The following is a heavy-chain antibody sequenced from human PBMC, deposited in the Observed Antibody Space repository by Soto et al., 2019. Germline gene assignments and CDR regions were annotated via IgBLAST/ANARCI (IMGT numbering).Heavy chain of an antibody. J-gene: IGHJ6*02. CDR1: GGSMRGYS. V-gene: IGHV4-59*13. CDR3: ERVAMENYQDMWSGSTSSVLDV. CDR2: VSHSGRT. Sequence: PSETLSLTCKVSGGSMRGYSWSWIRQTPGEGLEWIGYVSHSGRTDYSPSLKNRVTISLDMSKNHFALHVNSVDPADTAVYYCERVAMENYQDMWSGSTSSVLDVWGQGTTVTVSS. D-gene: IGHD3-3*01.